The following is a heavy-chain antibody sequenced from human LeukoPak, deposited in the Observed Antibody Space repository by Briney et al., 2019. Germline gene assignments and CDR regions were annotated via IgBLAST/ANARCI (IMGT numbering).Heavy chain of an antibody. V-gene: IGHV1-18*01. Sequence: GASVRVSCKASGYTFTSYGISWVRQAPGQGLEWMGWISGYNGNTNYAQKVQGRVTMTADTSTSTAFMELRSLRSDDTAVYYCARDRDYYDSSGYSDYWGQGTLVTVSS. J-gene: IGHJ4*02. D-gene: IGHD3-22*01. CDR3: ARDRDYYDSSGYSDY. CDR2: ISGYNGNT. CDR1: GYTFTSYG.